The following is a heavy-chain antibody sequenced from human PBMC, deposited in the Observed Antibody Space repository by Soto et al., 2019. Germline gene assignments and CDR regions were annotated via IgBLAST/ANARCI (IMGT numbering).Heavy chain of an antibody. Sequence: GGSLRLSCAASGFTFSSYGMHWVRQAPGKGLEWVAVISYDGSNKYYADSVKGRFTISRDNSKNTLYLQMNSLRAEDTAVYYCAKDLVVAAPWGYYFDYWGQGTLVTVSS. J-gene: IGHJ4*02. D-gene: IGHD2-15*01. V-gene: IGHV3-30*18. CDR1: GFTFSSYG. CDR2: ISYDGSNK. CDR3: AKDLVVAAPWGYYFDY.